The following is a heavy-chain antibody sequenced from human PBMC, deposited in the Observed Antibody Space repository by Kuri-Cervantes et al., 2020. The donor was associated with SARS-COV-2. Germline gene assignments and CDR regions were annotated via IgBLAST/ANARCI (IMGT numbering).Heavy chain of an antibody. V-gene: IGHV1-69*13. CDR2: IIPIFGTA. D-gene: IGHD2-15*01. Sequence: SVKVSCKASGGTFSSYAISWVRQAPGQGLKWMGGIIPIFGTANYAQKFQGRVTITADESTSTAYMELSSLRSEDTAVYYCARGLLRFETVAASKYYFDYWGQGTLVTVSS. CDR3: ARGLLRFETVAASKYYFDY. J-gene: IGHJ4*02. CDR1: GGTFSSYA.